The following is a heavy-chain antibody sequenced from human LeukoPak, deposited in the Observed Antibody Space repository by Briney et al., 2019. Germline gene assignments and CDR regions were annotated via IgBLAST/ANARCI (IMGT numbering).Heavy chain of an antibody. Sequence: PGGSLRLSCAASGFTFRTYEMHWVRQAPGKGLEWVSYISRGGNSIYYADSVKGRFTISRDDAKNSLFLQMNSLRGEDTAVYYCAGDSFSDYYYYMDVWGKGTTVTVSS. CDR3: AGDSFSDYYYYMDV. J-gene: IGHJ6*03. CDR2: ISRGGNSI. V-gene: IGHV3-48*03. CDR1: GFTFRTYE. D-gene: IGHD3-3*02.